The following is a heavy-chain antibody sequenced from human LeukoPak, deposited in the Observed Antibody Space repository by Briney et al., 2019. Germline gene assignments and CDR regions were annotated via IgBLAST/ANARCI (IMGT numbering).Heavy chain of an antibody. J-gene: IGHJ5*02. CDR3: ARVGSGWYNWFDP. D-gene: IGHD6-19*01. V-gene: IGHV1-2*06. Sequence: ASVKVSCKASGYTFTGYYMHWVRQAPGQGLEWMGRINPNGGGTNYAQKFQGRVTMTRDTSISTAYMELSRLRSDDTAVYYCARVGSGWYNWFDPWGQGTLVTVSS. CDR1: GYTFTGYY. CDR2: INPNGGGT.